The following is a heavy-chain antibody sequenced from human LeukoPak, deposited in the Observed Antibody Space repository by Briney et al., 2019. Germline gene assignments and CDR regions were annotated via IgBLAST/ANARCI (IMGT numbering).Heavy chain of an antibody. J-gene: IGHJ6*02. Sequence: GASVKVSCKASGYTFTSYDINWVRQATGQGLEWMGWMNPNSGNTGYAQKFQGRVTMTRNTSISTAYMELSSLRSEDTAVYCCARGSYGMRFYYYYYYGMDVWGQGTTVTVSS. V-gene: IGHV1-8*01. D-gene: IGHD3-10*01. CDR3: ARGSYGMRFYYYYYYGMDV. CDR1: GYTFTSYD. CDR2: MNPNSGNT.